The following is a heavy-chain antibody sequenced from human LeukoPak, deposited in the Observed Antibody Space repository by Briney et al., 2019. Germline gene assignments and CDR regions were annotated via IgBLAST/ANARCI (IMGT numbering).Heavy chain of an antibody. J-gene: IGHJ5*02. D-gene: IGHD3-22*01. CDR3: ARDLHYDSSGYPPGNP. Sequence: SVKVSCKASGGTFSSYAISWVRQAPGQGLEWMGGIIPIFGTANYAQKFQGRVTMTRDTSTSTVYMELSSLRSEDTAVYYCARDLHYDSSGYPPGNPWGQGTLVTVSS. V-gene: IGHV1-69*05. CDR1: GGTFSSYA. CDR2: IIPIFGTA.